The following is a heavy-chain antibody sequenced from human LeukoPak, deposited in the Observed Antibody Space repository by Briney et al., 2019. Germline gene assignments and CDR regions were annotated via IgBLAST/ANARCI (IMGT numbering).Heavy chain of an antibody. J-gene: IGHJ4*02. CDR2: INPSGGTT. CDR1: GYTFTSYY. V-gene: IGHV1-46*01. CDR3: ARSSSWYYVDY. Sequence: GASVKVSCKASGYTFTSYYMHWVLQAPGQGLEWMGIINPSGGTTSYAQKFQGRVTMTRDTSTSTVYMELSSLRSEDTAVYYCARSSSWYYVDYWGQGTLVAVSS. D-gene: IGHD6-13*01.